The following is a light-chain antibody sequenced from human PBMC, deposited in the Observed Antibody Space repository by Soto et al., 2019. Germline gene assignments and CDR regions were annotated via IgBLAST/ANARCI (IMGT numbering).Light chain of an antibody. J-gene: IGLJ2*01. CDR1: SGSIASNY. CDR2: EDN. CDR3: QSSDSSNVV. Sequence: NFMLTQPHSVSESPGKTVTISCTRSSGSIASNYVQWYQQRPGSSPTTVIYEDNQRPSGVPDRFSGSIDSSSNSASLTISGLKTEDEGDYYCQSSDSSNVVFGGGTKLTVL. V-gene: IGLV6-57*01.